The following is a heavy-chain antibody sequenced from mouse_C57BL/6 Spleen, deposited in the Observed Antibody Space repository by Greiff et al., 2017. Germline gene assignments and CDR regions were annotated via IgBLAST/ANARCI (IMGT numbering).Heavy chain of an antibody. Sequence: QVQLQQPGAELVKPGASVKMSCKASGYTFTSYWITWVKQRPGQGLEWIGDIYPGSGSTNYNEKFKGKAPRTIDTTPSTAYMQLSSLTSEASAFYYCARWDSDGYAFAYWGQGTLVTVSA. CDR1: GYTFTSYW. CDR2: IYPGSGST. V-gene: IGHV1-55*01. D-gene: IGHD2-3*01. CDR3: ARWDSDGYAFAY. J-gene: IGHJ3*01.